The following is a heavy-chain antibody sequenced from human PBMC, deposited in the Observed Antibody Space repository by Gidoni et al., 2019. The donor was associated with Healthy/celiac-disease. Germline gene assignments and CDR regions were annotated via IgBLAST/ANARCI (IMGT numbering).Heavy chain of an antibody. CDR2: IKSKTDGGTT. CDR1: GFPFSNAW. J-gene: IGHJ4*02. D-gene: IGHD1-26*01. Sequence: EVQLVESGGGLVKPGGSLRLSCAASGFPFSNAWMSWVRQAPGKGLEWVGRIKSKTDGGTTDYAAPVKGRFTISRDDSKNTLYLQMNSLKTEDTAVYYCTTEVPHIIVGAPDWGQGTLVTVSS. V-gene: IGHV3-15*01. CDR3: TTEVPHIIVGAPD.